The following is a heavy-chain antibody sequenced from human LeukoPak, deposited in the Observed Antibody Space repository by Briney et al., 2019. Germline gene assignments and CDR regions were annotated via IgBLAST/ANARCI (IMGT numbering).Heavy chain of an antibody. CDR2: INPNSGGT. J-gene: IGHJ4*02. CDR3: ASDQFPNDSDY. D-gene: IGHD1-1*01. CDR1: GYTFTGYY. V-gene: IGHV1-2*02. Sequence: ASVKVSCKASGYTFTGYYMHWVRQAPGQGLGWRGWINPNSGGTNYAQKVQGRVTMTRDTSISTAYMELSRLRSDDKAGYYCASDQFPNDSDYWGQGTLVTVSS.